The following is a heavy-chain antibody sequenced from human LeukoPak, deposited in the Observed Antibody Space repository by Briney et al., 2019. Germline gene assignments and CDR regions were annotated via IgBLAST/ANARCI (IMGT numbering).Heavy chain of an antibody. Sequence: GGYLRLSCAASGFTFSSYSMNWVRQAPGKGLEWVSYISSSSSTIYYADSVKGRFTISRDNAKNSLYLQMNSLRAEDTAVYYCARDERTYYDFWSGYYPAPDAFDIWGQGTMVTVSS. CDR3: ARDERTYYDFWSGYYPAPDAFDI. CDR1: GFTFSSYS. V-gene: IGHV3-48*01. D-gene: IGHD3-3*01. CDR2: ISSSSSTI. J-gene: IGHJ3*02.